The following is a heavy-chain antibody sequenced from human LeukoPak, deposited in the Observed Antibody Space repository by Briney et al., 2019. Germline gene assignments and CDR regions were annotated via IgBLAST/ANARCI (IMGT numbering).Heavy chain of an antibody. Sequence: PGGCLRLSCAASGLTFSSYGLSWVRQAPGRGLEWVSGISGSAINAYYADSVKGRFTISRDNSKNALYLQMNSLRAEDTAIYYCARVARIVLVPVAPLDHWGQGTLVTVSS. D-gene: IGHD2-2*01. V-gene: IGHV3-23*01. CDR2: ISGSAINA. J-gene: IGHJ4*02. CDR3: ARVARIVLVPVAPLDH. CDR1: GLTFSSYG.